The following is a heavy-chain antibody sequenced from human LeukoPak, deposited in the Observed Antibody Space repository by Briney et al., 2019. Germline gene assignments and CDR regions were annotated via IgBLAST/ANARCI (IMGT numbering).Heavy chain of an antibody. V-gene: IGHV3-11*01. CDR1: GFTFSDYY. J-gene: IGHJ5*02. CDR2: ISGSGSTI. Sequence: GGSLRLSCAASGFTFSDYYMSWIRQAPGKGLEWVSYISGSGSTIYYADSVKGRFTISRDNAKNSLYLQMNSLRAEDTAVYYCAKTLGDYDILTDTFNWFDPWGQGTLVTVSP. D-gene: IGHD3-9*01. CDR3: AKTLGDYDILTDTFNWFDP.